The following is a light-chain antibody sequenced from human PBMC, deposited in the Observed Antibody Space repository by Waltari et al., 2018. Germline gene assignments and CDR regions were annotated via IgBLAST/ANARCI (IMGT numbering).Light chain of an antibody. CDR1: YSNIGAYDY. J-gene: IGLJ2*01. V-gene: IGLV2-11*01. CDR2: AVN. CDR3: CSYAGRYTVL. Sequence: QSALTQPRSVSGSPGQSVTISCTGTYSNIGAYDYVSWYQQHPGKAPKVMIPAVNIRPSGVPDRLSGSKSGNTASLTISGLQAEDEADYYCCSYAGRYTVLFGGGTKLTVL.